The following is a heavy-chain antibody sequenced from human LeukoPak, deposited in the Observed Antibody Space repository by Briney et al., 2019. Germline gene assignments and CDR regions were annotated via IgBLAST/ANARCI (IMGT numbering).Heavy chain of an antibody. D-gene: IGHD5-12*01. CDR1: GFIFSSYA. CDR2: ISGSGGST. J-gene: IGHJ4*02. CDR3: AKGLRLSRGYSGYDYHYFDY. Sequence: GGSLRLSCAASGFIFSSYAMSWVRQAPGKGLEWVSAISGSGGSTYYADSVKGRFTISRDNSKNTLYLQMNSLRAEDTAVYYCAKGLRLSRGYSGYDYHYFDYWGQGTLVTVSS. V-gene: IGHV3-23*01.